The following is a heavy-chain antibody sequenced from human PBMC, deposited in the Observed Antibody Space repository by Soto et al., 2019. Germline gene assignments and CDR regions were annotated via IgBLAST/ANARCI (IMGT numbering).Heavy chain of an antibody. J-gene: IGHJ6*02. CDR2: INAGNGNT. Sequence: ALVKVYCTGAGYAFTSYAMHCVRQATGQRLEWMGWINAGNGNTKYSQKFQGRVTITRDTSASTAYMELSSLRSEDTAVYYCASSYSNYALIDYYYYGMDVWGQGTTVTVSS. CDR1: GYAFTSYA. D-gene: IGHD4-4*01. V-gene: IGHV1-3*01. CDR3: ASSYSNYALIDYYYYGMDV.